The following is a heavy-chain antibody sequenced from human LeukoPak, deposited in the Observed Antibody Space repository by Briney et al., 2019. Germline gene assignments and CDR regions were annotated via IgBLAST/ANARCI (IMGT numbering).Heavy chain of an antibody. D-gene: IGHD2-15*01. Sequence: PGGSLRLSCAASGFTFSSYWMHWVRQAPGKGLVWVSRINSDGSSTSYADSVKGRFTISRDNAKNTLYLQMNSLRAEDTAVYYCARVAADSFYYYGMDVWGQGTTVTVSS. J-gene: IGHJ6*02. V-gene: IGHV3-74*01. CDR1: GFTFSSYW. CDR3: ARVAADSFYYYGMDV. CDR2: INSDGSST.